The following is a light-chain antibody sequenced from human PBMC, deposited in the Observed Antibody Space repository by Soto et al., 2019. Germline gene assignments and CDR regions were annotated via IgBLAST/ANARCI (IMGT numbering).Light chain of an antibody. J-gene: IGKJ4*01. Sequence: EIVLTQSPATLSLSPGESATLSCRASETISRYLAWYQQKPGQAPRLLIHDASNRATGIPARFSGGGSGTDFTLTISSLEPEDSAGYYCQQRSSWPTFGGGTKVEIK. V-gene: IGKV3-11*01. CDR3: QQRSSWPT. CDR1: ETISRY. CDR2: DAS.